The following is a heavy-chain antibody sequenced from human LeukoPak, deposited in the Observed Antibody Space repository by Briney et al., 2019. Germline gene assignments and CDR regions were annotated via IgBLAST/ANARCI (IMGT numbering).Heavy chain of an antibody. CDR3: AKFPGGIFDY. CDR2: ISGSGGST. CDR1: GFTVSSNY. J-gene: IGHJ4*02. V-gene: IGHV3-23*01. Sequence: GGSLRLSCAASGFTVSSNYMSWVRQAPGKGLEWVSAISGSGGSTYYADSVKGRFTISRDNSKNTLYLQMNSLRAEDTAVYYCAKFPGGIFDYWGQGTLVTVSS. D-gene: IGHD1-26*01.